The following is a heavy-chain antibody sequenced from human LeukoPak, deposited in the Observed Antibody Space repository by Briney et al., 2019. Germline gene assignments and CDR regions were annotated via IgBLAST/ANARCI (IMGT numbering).Heavy chain of an antibody. CDR3: ARTSSGGRHWYFDL. D-gene: IGHD3-10*01. Sequence: ASVKVSCKASGYTFTSYDINWVRQATGQGLEWMGWMNPNSGNTGYAQKFQGRVTMTRNTSISTAYMELSSLRSEDTAVYYCARTSSGGRHWYFDLWGRGTLVTVSS. V-gene: IGHV1-8*01. CDR2: MNPNSGNT. J-gene: IGHJ2*01. CDR1: GYTFTSYD.